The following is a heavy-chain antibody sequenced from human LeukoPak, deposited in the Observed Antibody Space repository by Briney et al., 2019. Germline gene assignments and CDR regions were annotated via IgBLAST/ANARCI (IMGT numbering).Heavy chain of an antibody. V-gene: IGHV3-20*04. D-gene: IGHD3-10*01. CDR2: INWNGDST. CDR1: GFTFDDYG. CDR3: ARGAASYYYGSGSFIDY. Sequence: GGSLRLSCAASGFTFDDYGMSWVRQAPGKGLEWVSGINWNGDSTGYADSVKGRFTISRDNAKNSLYLQMNSLRAEDTALYYCARGAASYYYGSGSFIDYWGQGTLVTVSS. J-gene: IGHJ4*02.